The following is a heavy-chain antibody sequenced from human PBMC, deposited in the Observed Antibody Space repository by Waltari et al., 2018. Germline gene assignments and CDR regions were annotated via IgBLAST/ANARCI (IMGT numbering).Heavy chain of an antibody. CDR1: GSPSVIMG. CDR3: AKDKLKRSSSWGVDY. Sequence: VRLVGPGGGVVHPGGPWRLPWEASGSPSVIMGMHWVRQAPGKGLEWVAFIRNDGSNENYVDSVKGRFTISRDNSKNTLYLHINGLRAEDTAVYYCAKDKLKRSSSWGVDYWGQGTQVTVSS. J-gene: IGHJ4*02. D-gene: IGHD6-6*01. CDR2: IRNDGSNE. V-gene: IGHV3-30*02.